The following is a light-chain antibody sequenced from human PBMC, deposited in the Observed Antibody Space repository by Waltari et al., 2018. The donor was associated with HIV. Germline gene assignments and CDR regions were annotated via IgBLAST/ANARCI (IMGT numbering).Light chain of an antibody. J-gene: IGKJ1*01. CDR3: QQSYSSPRT. CDR1: QRINNL. V-gene: IGKV1-39*01. CDR2: RAS. Sequence: DIQMTQSPSSLSASVGDRVTITFRAIQRINNLLNWYQQTPGKASKLLIFRASTLQSGFSSRFSGSGYGTDFTLTISNLQAEDFATYYCQQSYSSPRTFGQGTKVEIK.